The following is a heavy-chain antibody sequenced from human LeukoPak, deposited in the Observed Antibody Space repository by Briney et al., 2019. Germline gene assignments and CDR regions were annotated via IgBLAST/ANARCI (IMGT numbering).Heavy chain of an antibody. V-gene: IGHV4-34*01. Sequence: PSETLSPTCAVYGGSFSGYYWSWIRQPPGKGLEWIGEINHSGSTNYNPSLKSRVTISVDTSKNQFSLKLSSVTAADTAVYYCARVKGFYCSSTSCNDYWGQGTLVTVSS. CDR1: GGSFSGYY. D-gene: IGHD2-2*01. CDR3: ARVKGFYCSSTSCNDY. J-gene: IGHJ4*02. CDR2: INHSGST.